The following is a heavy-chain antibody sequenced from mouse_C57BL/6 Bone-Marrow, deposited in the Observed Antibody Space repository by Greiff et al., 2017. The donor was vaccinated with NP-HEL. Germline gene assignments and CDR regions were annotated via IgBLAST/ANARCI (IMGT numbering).Heavy chain of an antibody. V-gene: IGHV1-47*01. Sequence: QVQLQQSGAELVKPGASVKMSCKASGYTFTTYPIEWVKQNHGKSLEWIGNFHPYNDDTEYNEKFKNKATLTVEKSSSTVYLELSRLTSDDSSVYYCARGGNYWYYFDYGGQGNTPTVTA. CDR3: ARGGNYWYYFDY. CDR1: GYTFTTYP. J-gene: IGHJ2*01. CDR2: FHPYNDDT. D-gene: IGHD2-1*01.